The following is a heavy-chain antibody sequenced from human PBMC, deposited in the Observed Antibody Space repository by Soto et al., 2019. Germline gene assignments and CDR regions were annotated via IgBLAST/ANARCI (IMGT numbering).Heavy chain of an antibody. CDR2: TYYRSKWYN. CDR1: GDSVSRNSAA. D-gene: IGHD6-13*01. CDR3: VRVAAAASSDYYYAMDV. J-gene: IGHJ6*02. Sequence: SQTLSLTCAISGDSVSRNSAAWNWIRQSPSRGLEWLGRTYYRSKWYNVYAVSVKSRITINPDTSKNQFSLQLNSVTPEDTAVYYCVRVAAAASSDYYYAMDVWGPGTTVTVSS. V-gene: IGHV6-1*01.